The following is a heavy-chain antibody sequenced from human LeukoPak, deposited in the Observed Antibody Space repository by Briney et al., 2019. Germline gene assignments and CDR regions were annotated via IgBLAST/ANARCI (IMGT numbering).Heavy chain of an antibody. CDR2: IYYTGDT. V-gene: IGHV4-39*01. CDR3: ARLRGYTDGNPGY. J-gene: IGHJ4*02. D-gene: IGHD5-12*01. Sequence: SETLSLTCTVSGGSISSSSYYWGWIRQPPGKGLEWIGSIYYTGDTYYNSSLKSRVTISVDTSKNQFSLKLSSVTAADTALYYCARLRGYTDGNPGYWGQGSLVTVSS. CDR1: GGSISSSSYY.